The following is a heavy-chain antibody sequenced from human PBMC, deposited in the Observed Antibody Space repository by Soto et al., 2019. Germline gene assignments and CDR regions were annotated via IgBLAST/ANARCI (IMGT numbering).Heavy chain of an antibody. CDR3: AKVSPYCGGDCYTSPPPFRPYYYGMDV. Sequence: GGSLRLSCAASGFTFSSYGMHWVRQAPGKGLEWVAVISYDGSNKYYADSVKGRFTISRDNSKNTLYLQMNSLRAEDTAVYYCAKVSPYCGGDCYTSPPPFRPYYYGMDVWGQGTTVTVSS. D-gene: IGHD2-21*02. CDR2: ISYDGSNK. J-gene: IGHJ6*02. V-gene: IGHV3-30*18. CDR1: GFTFSSYG.